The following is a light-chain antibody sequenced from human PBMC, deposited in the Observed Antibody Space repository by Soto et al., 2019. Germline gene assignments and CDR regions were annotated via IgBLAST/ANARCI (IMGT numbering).Light chain of an antibody. J-gene: IGLJ2*01. CDR1: NSDVGDYNY. CDR3: RSYTRSNTLYVV. V-gene: IGLV2-14*01. CDR2: EVN. Sequence: QSALTQPASVSGSPGQSITISCTGTNSDVGDYNYVSWYQQHPGKAPKLMIYEVNNRPSGVSTRFSGSKSGNTASLTISGLQAEDEADYYCRSYTRSNTLYVVFGGGTKLTVL.